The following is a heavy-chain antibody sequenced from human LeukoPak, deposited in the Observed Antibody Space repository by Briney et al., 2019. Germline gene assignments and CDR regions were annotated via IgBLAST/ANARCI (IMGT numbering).Heavy chain of an antibody. CDR1: GFTFSDYY. Sequence: PGGSLRLSCAASGFTFSDYYMSWIRQAPGKGLEWVSYISSSSSYTNYADSVKGRFTISRDNAKNSLCLQMNSLRAEDTAVYYCARVPVYDSNWFDPWGQGTLVTVSS. V-gene: IGHV3-11*05. CDR3: ARVPVYDSNWFDP. D-gene: IGHD1-14*01. CDR2: ISSSSSYT. J-gene: IGHJ5*02.